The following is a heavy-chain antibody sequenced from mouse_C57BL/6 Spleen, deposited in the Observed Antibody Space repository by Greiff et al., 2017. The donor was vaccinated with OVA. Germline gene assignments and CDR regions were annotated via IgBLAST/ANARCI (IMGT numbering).Heavy chain of an antibody. CDR2: IDPSDSYT. CDR3: GSDYYGSSYYLDY. Sequence: VQLQQPGAELVKPGTSVKLSCKASGYTFTSYWMPWVKQRPGQGLEWIGVIDPSDSYTNYNQKFKGKATLTVDTSSSTAYMHLSSLTSKDSAVYEGGSDYYGSSYYLDYWGQGTTLTVSS. D-gene: IGHD1-1*01. CDR1: GYTFTSYW. V-gene: IGHV1-59*01. J-gene: IGHJ2*01.